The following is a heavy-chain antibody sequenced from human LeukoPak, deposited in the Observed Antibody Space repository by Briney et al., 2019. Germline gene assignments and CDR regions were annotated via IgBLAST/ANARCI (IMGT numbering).Heavy chain of an antibody. CDR2: IRSKANSYAT. CDR1: GFTFSGSA. J-gene: IGHJ3*02. V-gene: IGHV3-73*01. Sequence: TGGSLRLSCAASGFTFSGSAMHWVRQASGQGLEWVGRIRSKANSYATAYAASVKGRFTISRDDSKNTAYLQMNSLKTEDTAVYYCTRHEDIVVVVAIPDAFDIWGQGTMVTVSS. D-gene: IGHD2-15*01. CDR3: TRHEDIVVVVAIPDAFDI.